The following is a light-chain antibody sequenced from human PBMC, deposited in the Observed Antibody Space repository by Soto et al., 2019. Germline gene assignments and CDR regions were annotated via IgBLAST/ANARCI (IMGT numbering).Light chain of an antibody. V-gene: IGKV1-39*01. Sequence: DIQMTQSPSSLSASVGDRVTITCRASQTVRTYLNWYQQKPGKAPTLLVYAASTLESAVPPRFSGDGSETDFTLTISGLQHEDFATYYCQQTFSTPITFGQGTRLE. CDR2: AAS. CDR3: QQTFSTPIT. CDR1: QTVRTY. J-gene: IGKJ5*01.